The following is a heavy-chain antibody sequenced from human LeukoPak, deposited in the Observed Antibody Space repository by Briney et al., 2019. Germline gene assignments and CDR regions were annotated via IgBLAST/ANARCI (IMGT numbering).Heavy chain of an antibody. Sequence: SQTLSLTCAISGDSVSSNSAAWNWIRQSPSRGLEWLGRTYYRSKWYNDYAVSVKSRITINPDTSKNQFSLQLNSVTPEDTAVYYCARDNRPVDIVVVPAAIEDYYYGMDVWGQGTTVTVSS. CDR3: ARDNRPVDIVVVPAAIEDYYYGMDV. D-gene: IGHD2-2*03. CDR1: GDSVSSNSAA. CDR2: TYYRSKWYN. V-gene: IGHV6-1*01. J-gene: IGHJ6*02.